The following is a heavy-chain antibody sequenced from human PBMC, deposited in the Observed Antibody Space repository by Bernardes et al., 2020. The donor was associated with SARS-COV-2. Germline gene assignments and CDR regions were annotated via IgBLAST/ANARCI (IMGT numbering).Heavy chain of an antibody. CDR3: ARDLFWWSAADY. CDR1: GFILSSHA. CDR2: VGTDGNT. D-gene: IGHD3-16*01. Sequence: GGYLRLSCAASGFILSSHAMSWVRQAPGKGLEWVSGVGTDGNTHYTDSVRGRFSISRDTSKNILYLQMNSLRGEDTAVYFCARDLFWWSAADYWGQGTLVTGS. J-gene: IGHJ4*02. V-gene: IGHV3-23*01.